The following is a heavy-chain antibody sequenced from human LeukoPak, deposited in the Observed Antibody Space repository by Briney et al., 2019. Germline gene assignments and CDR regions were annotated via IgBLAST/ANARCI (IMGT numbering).Heavy chain of an antibody. V-gene: IGHV4-59*12. CDR3: ARSRGGFGDYGSWFDP. CDR2: IHNSATT. Sequence: SETLSLTCTVSGGSLSSYFWSWIRQPPGKGLEWIGYIHNSATTNCNPSLKSRVTISLDTAKNQFSLTLTSVTAADTAVYFCARSRGGFGDYGSWFDPWGQGTLVAVSS. J-gene: IGHJ5*02. CDR1: GGSLSSYF. D-gene: IGHD4-17*01.